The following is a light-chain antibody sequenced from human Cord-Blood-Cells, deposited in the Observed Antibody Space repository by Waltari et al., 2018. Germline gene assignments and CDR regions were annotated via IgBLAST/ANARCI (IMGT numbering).Light chain of an antibody. CDR2: DVS. CDR3: SSYTSSSTLVV. Sequence: QSALTQPAPVSASPGQSITISCTATSSDVGGYNYVSCYQQHQGKAPQLLIYDVSNRPSGVSNRFSASKSGNTASLTISGPHAEDEADYYCSSYTSSSTLVVFGGGTKLTVL. V-gene: IGLV2-14*01. CDR1: SSDVGGYNY. J-gene: IGLJ2*01.